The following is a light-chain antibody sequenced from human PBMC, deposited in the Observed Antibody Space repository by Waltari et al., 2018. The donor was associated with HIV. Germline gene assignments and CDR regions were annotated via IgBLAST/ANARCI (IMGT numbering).Light chain of an antibody. Sequence: DIQMTQSPSSLSASVGDGVTITCRASQGISNYLAWYQQKPGKVPKLLIYAASTLQSGVPSRFSGSGSGTDFTLTISSLQPEDVATYYCQKYNSAPTWTFGQGTKVEIK. CDR3: QKYNSAPTWT. J-gene: IGKJ1*01. V-gene: IGKV1-27*01. CDR2: AAS. CDR1: QGISNY.